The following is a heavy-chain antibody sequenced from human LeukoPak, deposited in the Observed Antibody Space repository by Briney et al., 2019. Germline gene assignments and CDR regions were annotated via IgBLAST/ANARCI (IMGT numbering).Heavy chain of an antibody. CDR2: ISSDGGRT. CDR3: VKDPRGNYFSFHY. Sequence: GGSLRVSRSASGFTFSSFAILWVRQAPGKGLEYVSGISSDGGRTNYADSVKARFTISRDNSKVTLYLQMTSLRPEDTAIYYCVKDPRGNYFSFHYWRQRSPVTVSS. V-gene: IGHV3-64D*09. J-gene: IGHJ4*02. CDR1: GFTFSSFA. D-gene: IGHD2/OR15-2a*01.